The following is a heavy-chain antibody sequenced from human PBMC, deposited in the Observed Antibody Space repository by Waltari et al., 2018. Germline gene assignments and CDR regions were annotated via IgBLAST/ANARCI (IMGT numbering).Heavy chain of an antibody. CDR1: GFTVSSNY. Sequence: EVQLVETGGGLIQPGGSLRLSCAASGFTVSSNYMSWVRQAPGKGLEWVSVIYSGGSTYYADSVKGRFTISRDNSKNTLYLQMNSLRAEDTAVYYCARSPYLQGGWFDPWGQGTLVTVSS. CDR2: IYSGGST. J-gene: IGHJ5*02. V-gene: IGHV3-53*02. CDR3: ARSPYLQGGWFDP. D-gene: IGHD2-15*01.